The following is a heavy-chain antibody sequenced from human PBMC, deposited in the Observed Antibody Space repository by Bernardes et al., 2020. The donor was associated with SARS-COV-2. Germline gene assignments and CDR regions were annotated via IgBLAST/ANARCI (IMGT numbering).Heavy chain of an antibody. D-gene: IGHD2-2*01. V-gene: IGHV3-20*04. CDR2: IHWNGGST. CDR1: GFTFDDYG. CDR3: ARVRYCSSTSCPEHYYYYYMDV. J-gene: IGHJ6*03. Sequence: GGSLRLSCAAFGFTFDDYGISWVRQAPGKVLEWVSCIHWNGGSTGYADSVKGRFTISRDNAKNSLYLQMNSLRAEDTALYYCARVRYCSSTSCPEHYYYYYMDVWGKGTTVTVSS.